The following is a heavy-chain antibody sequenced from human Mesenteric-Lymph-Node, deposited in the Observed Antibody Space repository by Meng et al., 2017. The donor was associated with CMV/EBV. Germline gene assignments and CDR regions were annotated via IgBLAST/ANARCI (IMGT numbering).Heavy chain of an antibody. CDR3: ARDNTTVDYFDY. J-gene: IGHJ4*02. CDR2: IYYSGST. D-gene: IGHD4-17*01. CDR1: GGSISSGGYY. Sequence: TVSGGSISSGGYYWSWIRQHPGKGLEWIGYIYYSGSTYYNPSLKSRVTISVDTSKNQFSLKLSSVTAADTAVYYCARDNTTVDYFDYWGQGTLVTVSS. V-gene: IGHV4-31*03.